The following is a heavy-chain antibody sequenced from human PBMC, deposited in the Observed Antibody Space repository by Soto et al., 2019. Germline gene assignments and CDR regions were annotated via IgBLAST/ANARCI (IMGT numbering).Heavy chain of an antibody. J-gene: IGHJ6*03. CDR3: ARVPHRYCSSTSCYDDYYYYYMDV. CDR1: GFTFSSYW. Sequence: GGSLRLSCAASGFTFSSYWMSWVRQAPGKGLEWVANIKQDGSEKYYVDSVKGRFTISRDNAKNSLYLQMNSLRAEDTAVYYCARVPHRYCSSTSCYDDYYYYYMDVWGKGTTVTVSS. D-gene: IGHD2-2*01. V-gene: IGHV3-7*01. CDR2: IKQDGSEK.